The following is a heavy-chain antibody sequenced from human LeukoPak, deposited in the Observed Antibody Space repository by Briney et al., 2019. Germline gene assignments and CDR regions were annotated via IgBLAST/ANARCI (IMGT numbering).Heavy chain of an antibody. Sequence: SETLSLTCTVSGVSISNNYWSWIRQPPGKGLEWIGYIYYSGSTKNNPPLKSRVTISVDTSKNQFSLKLSSVTAADTAVYYCASSSWYYYFEYWGQGTLVTVSS. V-gene: IGHV4-59*01. CDR2: IYYSGST. CDR1: GVSISNNY. CDR3: ASSSWYYYFEY. J-gene: IGHJ4*02. D-gene: IGHD6-13*01.